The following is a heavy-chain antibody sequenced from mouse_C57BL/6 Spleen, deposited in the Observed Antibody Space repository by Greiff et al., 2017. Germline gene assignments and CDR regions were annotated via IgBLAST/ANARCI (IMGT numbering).Heavy chain of an antibody. Sequence: VQLQQSGPELVKPGASVKISCKASGYSFTGYYMNWVKQSPEKSLEWIGEINPSTGGTTYNQKFKAKATLTVDKSSSTAYMQLKSLTSEDSAVYYCARGRYGNYNYWGQGTTLTVT. D-gene: IGHD2-1*01. CDR2: INPSTGGT. J-gene: IGHJ2*01. CDR1: GYSFTGYY. V-gene: IGHV1-42*01. CDR3: ARGRYGNYNY.